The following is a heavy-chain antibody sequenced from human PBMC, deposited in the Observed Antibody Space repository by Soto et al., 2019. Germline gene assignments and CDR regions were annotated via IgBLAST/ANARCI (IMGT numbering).Heavy chain of an antibody. Sequence: ASVKVSCKVSGYTLTELSMHWVRQAPGKGLEWMGGFDPEDGETIYAQKYQGRDTMTEDTSTDTAYMELSSLRSEDTAVYYCASSKLVIFGGFIVIPRVLGYYYWGQGTLVTVSS. CDR1: GYTLTELS. CDR2: FDPEDGET. CDR3: ASSKLVIFGGFIVIPRVLGYYY. V-gene: IGHV1-24*01. J-gene: IGHJ4*02. D-gene: IGHD3-16*02.